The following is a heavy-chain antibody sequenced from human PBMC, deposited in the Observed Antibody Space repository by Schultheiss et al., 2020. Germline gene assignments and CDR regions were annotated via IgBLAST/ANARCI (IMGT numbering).Heavy chain of an antibody. J-gene: IGHJ6*02. CDR2: IKSQTDGGTT. CDR1: AFTFSNAW. D-gene: IGHD4-11*01. Sequence: GGSLRLSCAVSAFTFSNAWMNWVRQAPGKGLEWVGRIKSQTDGGTTDYAAPVKGRFTISRDDSKNTLYLQMNSLKTEDTAVYYCTTLYSTYYYYYGMDVWGQGTTVTVSS. V-gene: IGHV3-15*07. CDR3: TTLYSTYYYYYGMDV.